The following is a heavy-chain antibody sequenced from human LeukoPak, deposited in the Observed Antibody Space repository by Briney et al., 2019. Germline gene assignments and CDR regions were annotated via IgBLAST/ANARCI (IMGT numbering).Heavy chain of an antibody. V-gene: IGHV4-59*12. CDR2: IHYSGST. CDR3: ARDPPYYDSSGRDDAFDI. CDR1: GGSISSYY. J-gene: IGHJ3*02. Sequence: SETLSLTCTVSGGSISSYYWSWIRQSPGEGLEWIGYIHYSGSTYYNPSLKSRVTISVDTSKNQFSLKLSSVTAADTAVYYCARDPPYYDSSGRDDAFDIWGQGTMVTVSS. D-gene: IGHD3-22*01.